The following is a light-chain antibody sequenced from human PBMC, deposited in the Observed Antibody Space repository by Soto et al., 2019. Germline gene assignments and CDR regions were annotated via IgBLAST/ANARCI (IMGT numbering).Light chain of an antibody. Sequence: EIVKTKYPATLSVSPGERGTLSCRASQSVSRNLAWYQQKPGQAPRLLIYGASTRATGIPARFSGSGSGTEFTLTISSLQSEDFAVYYCQQYNNWLGTFGQGTKVEIK. CDR1: QSVSRN. J-gene: IGKJ1*01. V-gene: IGKV3-15*01. CDR2: GAS. CDR3: QQYNNWLGT.